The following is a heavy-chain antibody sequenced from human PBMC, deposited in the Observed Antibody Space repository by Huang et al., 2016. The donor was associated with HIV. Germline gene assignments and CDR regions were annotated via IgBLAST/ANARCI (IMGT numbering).Heavy chain of an antibody. CDR3: ATKADAMDV. J-gene: IGHJ6*02. CDR2: IRQDGSEK. CDR1: TVTFSAYW. D-gene: IGHD2-8*01. V-gene: IGHV3-7*01. Sequence: LVESGGGLVRPGGSLRLSCAGSTVTFSAYWMTWVRQSPGQGLDWGASIRQDGSEKHYVDSVEGRFNISRDNGKKLLFLEMRSLGVDDTAVYFCATKADAMDVWGQGTTVIVSS.